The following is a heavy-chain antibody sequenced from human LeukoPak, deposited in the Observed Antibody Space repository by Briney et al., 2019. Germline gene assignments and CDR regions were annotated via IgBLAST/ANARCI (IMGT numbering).Heavy chain of an antibody. CDR3: VKVAYYHGSGSPD. J-gene: IGHJ4*02. Sequence: TGGSLRLSCSASGFTFSNYAIHWVRQAPGRGLEYVSGISGNGASTYYADSVRGRFIISRDNSKNTLYLQMSSLGVEDAAVYYCVKVAYYHGSGSPDWGQGTLVTVSS. D-gene: IGHD3-10*01. V-gene: IGHV3-64D*09. CDR2: ISGNGAST. CDR1: GFTFSNYA.